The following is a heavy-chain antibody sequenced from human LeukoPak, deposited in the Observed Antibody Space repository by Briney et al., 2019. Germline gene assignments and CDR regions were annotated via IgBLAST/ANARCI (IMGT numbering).Heavy chain of an antibody. CDR3: ARDGSHTIFGVVITPFDY. V-gene: IGHV3-21*01. D-gene: IGHD3-3*01. J-gene: IGHJ4*02. CDR2: ISSSSSYI. CDR1: GFTFSSYG. Sequence: GGSLRLSCAASGFTFSSYGTHWVRQAPGKGLEWVSSISSSSSYIYYADLVKGRFTISRDNAKNSLYLQMNSLRAEDTAVYYCARDGSHTIFGVVITPFDYWGQGTLVTVS.